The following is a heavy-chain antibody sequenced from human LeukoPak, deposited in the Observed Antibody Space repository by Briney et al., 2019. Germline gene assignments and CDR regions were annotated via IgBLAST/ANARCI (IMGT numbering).Heavy chain of an antibody. CDR2: INPNSGGT. J-gene: IGHJ5*02. Sequence: ASVKVSCKASGYTFTGYYMHWVRQAPGQGLEWMGWINPNSGGTNYAQKFQGRVTMTRDTSISTAYMELSRLRSDDTAVYYCAREGVRFLGGRNWFDPWGQGTLVTVSS. V-gene: IGHV1-2*02. D-gene: IGHD3-3*01. CDR3: AREGVRFLGGRNWFDP. CDR1: GYTFTGYY.